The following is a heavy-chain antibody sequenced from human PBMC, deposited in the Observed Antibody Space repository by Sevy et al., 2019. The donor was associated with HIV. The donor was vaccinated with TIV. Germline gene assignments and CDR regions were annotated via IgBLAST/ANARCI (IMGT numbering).Heavy chain of an antibody. CDR3: ARDDCSSLSCHGSLLY. Sequence: ASVKVSCKASGYTFTSYGISWVRQAPGQGLEWMAWISTFNVNTNNAQKFQGRVTMTTDTSTSTAYMELTSLRSDDTAVYYCARDDCSSLSCHGSLLYWGQGTLVTVSS. V-gene: IGHV1-18*01. D-gene: IGHD2-2*01. J-gene: IGHJ4*02. CDR1: GYTFTSYG. CDR2: ISTFNVNT.